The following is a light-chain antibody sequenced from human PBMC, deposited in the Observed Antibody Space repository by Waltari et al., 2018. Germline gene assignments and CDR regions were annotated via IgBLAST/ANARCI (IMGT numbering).Light chain of an antibody. CDR2: MAS. Sequence: DIQMTQSPSTLSASVGDRVTITCRASQSISTWLAWYQQKPGKAPKLLIYMASTLESGVPSRFSGSGSGTEFTLTISSLKPDDFATYCCQQYNTYPWTFGQGTKVEIK. V-gene: IGKV1-5*03. CDR3: QQYNTYPWT. CDR1: QSISTW. J-gene: IGKJ1*01.